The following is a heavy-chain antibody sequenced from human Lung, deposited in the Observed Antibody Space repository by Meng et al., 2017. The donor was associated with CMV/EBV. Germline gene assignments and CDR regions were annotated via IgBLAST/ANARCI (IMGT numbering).Heavy chain of an antibody. D-gene: IGHD3-10*01. CDR2: ITHSGST. CDR3: ARGGREETYGPNFDS. J-gene: IGHJ4*02. Sequence: SETLSLTXAVYGGSLSGYYWSWIRQPPGRGLEWIGEITHSGSTKYNPSLKSRVTISVDTSNNQFSLNVKSVTAADMGVYYCARGGREETYGPNFDSWDQGTLVTVSS. V-gene: IGHV4-34*01. CDR1: GGSLSGYY.